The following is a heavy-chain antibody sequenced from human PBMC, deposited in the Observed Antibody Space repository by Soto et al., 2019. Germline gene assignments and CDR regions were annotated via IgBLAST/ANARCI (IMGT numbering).Heavy chain of an antibody. D-gene: IGHD5-18*01. CDR1: VFSFSSYA. CDR3: ANDLAAMFTYGMDF. Sequence: EVQLLEFGGGLVQPGGSLRLSYAASVFSFSSYAMSWVRQAPGKGMEWVSAISGSGGSTYSADSVKGWFTISRDNSKNTLYLQLNSLRAEDTAVYYWANDLAAMFTYGMDFWGQGTTVTVSS. CDR2: ISGSGGST. V-gene: IGHV3-23*01. J-gene: IGHJ6*02.